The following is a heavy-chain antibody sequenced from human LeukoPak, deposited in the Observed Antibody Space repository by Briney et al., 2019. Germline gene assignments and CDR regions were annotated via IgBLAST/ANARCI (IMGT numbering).Heavy chain of an antibody. CDR3: ARGNSGSSPMSY. D-gene: IGHD1-26*01. Sequence: GGSLRLSCAASGFTFSSYSMNWVRQAPGKGLEWVSYVSSSSSTIYYADSVKGRFTISRDNAKNSLYLQMNSLRDEDTAVYYCARGNSGSSPMSYWGQGTLVTVSS. CDR1: GFTFSSYS. V-gene: IGHV3-48*02. J-gene: IGHJ4*02. CDR2: VSSSSSTI.